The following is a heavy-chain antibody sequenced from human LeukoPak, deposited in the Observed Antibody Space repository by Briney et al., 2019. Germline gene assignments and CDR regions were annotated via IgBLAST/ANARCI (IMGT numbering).Heavy chain of an antibody. V-gene: IGHV3-21*01. CDR2: NSTSSSNI. D-gene: IGHD3-16*02. CDR3: ARVGLSYYFDY. CDR1: GVTFSSYS. Sequence: GGSLGLSCAASGVTFSSYSMNWLRQAPGKGLEWVSSNSTSSSNIYYADSVKGRFTMSRDNAKNSLYLQLNSLRAEDTAVYYCARVGLSYYFDYWGQGTQVTVSA. J-gene: IGHJ4*02.